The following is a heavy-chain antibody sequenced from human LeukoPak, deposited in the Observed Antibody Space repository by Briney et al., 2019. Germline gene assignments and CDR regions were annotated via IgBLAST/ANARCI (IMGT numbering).Heavy chain of an antibody. CDR2: ISDSGGRT. CDR1: GLTLSRL. D-gene: IGHD3-22*01. CDR3: AKRGVVIRVILVGFHKEAYYFDS. Sequence: GGSLRLSCAVSGLTLSRLRWVRQAPGKGLEWVAGISDSGGRTNYADSVKGRFTISRDNSKNTLYLQMNSLRAEDTAVYFCAKRGVVIRVILVGFHKEAYYFDSWGQGALVTVSS. J-gene: IGHJ4*02. V-gene: IGHV3-23*01.